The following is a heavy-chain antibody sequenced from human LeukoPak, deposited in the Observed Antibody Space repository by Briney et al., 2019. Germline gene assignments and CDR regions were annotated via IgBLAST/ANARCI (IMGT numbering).Heavy chain of an antibody. CDR2: ISYRGTT. V-gene: IGHV4-39*01. CDR3: VKTYGSGSPTYYFDY. CDR1: GGSFSGYY. D-gene: IGHD3-10*01. Sequence: PSETLSLTCAVYGGSFSGYYWGWIRHPPGKGLEWIGSISYRGTTYYNPSLQSRVAISVDTSKNQFSLKLSSVTAADTAVYYCVKTYGSGSPTYYFDYWGQGTLVTVSS. J-gene: IGHJ4*02.